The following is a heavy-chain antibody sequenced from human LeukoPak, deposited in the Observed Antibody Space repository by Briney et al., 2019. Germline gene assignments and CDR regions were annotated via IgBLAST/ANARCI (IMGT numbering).Heavy chain of an antibody. Sequence: SETLSLTCTVSGYSISSGYYWGWIRQPPGKGLEWIGSIYHSGSTYYNPSLKSRVTISVDTSKNQFSLKLSSVTAADTAVYYCARNLYGGYTYYFDYWGQGTLVTVSS. CDR2: IYHSGST. CDR1: GYSISSGYY. V-gene: IGHV4-38-2*02. CDR3: ARNLYGGYTYYFDY. D-gene: IGHD5-12*01. J-gene: IGHJ4*02.